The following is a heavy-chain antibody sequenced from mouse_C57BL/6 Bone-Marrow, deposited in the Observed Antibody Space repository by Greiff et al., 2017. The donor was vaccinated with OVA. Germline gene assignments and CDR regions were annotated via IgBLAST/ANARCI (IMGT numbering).Heavy chain of an antibody. J-gene: IGHJ3*01. D-gene: IGHD2-4*01. CDR1: GYAFTNYL. V-gene: IGHV1-54*01. CDR2: INPGSGGT. CDR3: AGDRWLYDYDSFFAY. Sequence: QVQLKQSGAELVRPGTSVKVSCKASGYAFTNYLIDWVKQRPGQGLEWIGVINPGSGGTNYNEKFKGKATLTADKSSSTAYMQLSSLTSEDSTVYDCAGDRWLYDYDSFFAYWGQGTLVTVSA.